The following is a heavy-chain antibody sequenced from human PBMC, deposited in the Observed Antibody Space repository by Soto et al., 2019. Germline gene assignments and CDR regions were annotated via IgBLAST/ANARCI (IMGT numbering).Heavy chain of an antibody. D-gene: IGHD4-17*01. CDR2: IYYSGST. V-gene: IGHV4-39*07. J-gene: IGHJ5*02. Sequence: ETLSLTCTVSGGSISSSSYYWGWIRQPPGKGLEWIGSIYYSGSTYYNPSLKSRVTISVDTSKNQFSLKLSSVTAADTAVYYCARGLPRGYGDYGASNWFDPWGQGTLVTVSS. CDR3: ARGLPRGYGDYGASNWFDP. CDR1: GGSISSSSYY.